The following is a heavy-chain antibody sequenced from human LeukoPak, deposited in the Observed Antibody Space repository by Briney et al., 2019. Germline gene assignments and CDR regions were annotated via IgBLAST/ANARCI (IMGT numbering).Heavy chain of an antibody. V-gene: IGHV1-2*02. CDR2: INPNSGGT. D-gene: IGHD3-9*01. CDR3: ARGVVLRYFDWLLHFGY. CDR1: GYTFTGYY. Sequence: ASVKVSCKASGYTFTGYYMHWVRQAPEQGLGWMGWINPNSGGTNYAQKFQGRVTMTRDTSISTAYMELSRLRSDDTAVYYCARGVVLRYFDWLLHFGYWGQGTLVTVSS. J-gene: IGHJ4*02.